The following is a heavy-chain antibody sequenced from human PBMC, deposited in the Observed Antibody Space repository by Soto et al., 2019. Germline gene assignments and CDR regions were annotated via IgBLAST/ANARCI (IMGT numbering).Heavy chain of an antibody. CDR3: ARHARGITMVRGVYPNWFDP. CDR2: IYYSGST. CDR1: GGSISSSSYY. V-gene: IGHV4-39*01. J-gene: IGHJ5*02. Sequence: PSETLSLTCTVSGGSISSSSYYWCWIRQPPGKGLEWIGSIYYSGSTYYNPSLKSRFTISVDTSKNQFSLKLSSVTAADTAVYYCARHARGITMVRGVYPNWFDPWGQGTMVTVSS. D-gene: IGHD3-10*01.